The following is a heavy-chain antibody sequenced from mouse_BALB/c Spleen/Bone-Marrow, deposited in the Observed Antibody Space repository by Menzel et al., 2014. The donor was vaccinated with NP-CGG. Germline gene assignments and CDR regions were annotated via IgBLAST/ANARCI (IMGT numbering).Heavy chain of an antibody. V-gene: IGHV2-9*02. CDR2: IWAGGAT. Sequence: HLVESGPGLVAPSQSLSITCTVSGFSLTNSGVHWVRQPPGKGLEWLGIIWAGGATDYHSALMYRLIISKDNSKSQVFLKMNSLQTDDTPMYYCARVLRRSQDAMDYWGQGTSVTVSS. CDR1: GFSLTNSG. D-gene: IGHD2-12*01. J-gene: IGHJ4*01. CDR3: ARVLRRSQDAMDY.